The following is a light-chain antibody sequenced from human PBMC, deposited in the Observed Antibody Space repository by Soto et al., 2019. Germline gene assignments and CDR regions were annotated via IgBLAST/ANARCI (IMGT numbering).Light chain of an antibody. Sequence: EIVLTQSPGTLYLSPGVRATLSCSASQSVRSGYLAWYQQKPGQAPRLLLFGASNRTTGIPDRFSGSGSGTDFTLAISRLEPEDFAVYSCQQYGSSPYTFGQGTKLEI. J-gene: IGKJ2*01. V-gene: IGKV3-20*01. CDR3: QQYGSSPYT. CDR2: GAS. CDR1: QSVRSGY.